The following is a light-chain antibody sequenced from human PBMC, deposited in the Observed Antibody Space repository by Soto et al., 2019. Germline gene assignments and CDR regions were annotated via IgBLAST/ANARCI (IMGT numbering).Light chain of an antibody. CDR3: QQYNSYSLIT. CDR1: QSISSW. V-gene: IGKV1-5*01. J-gene: IGKJ5*01. Sequence: DIQMTQSPSTLSASVGDRVTITCRASQSISSWLAWYQQKPGKAPKLLIYDASSLESGVPSRFSGSGSGTEFTLTISSLQPDDFVTYYCQQYNSYSLITFGQGTRLEIK. CDR2: DAS.